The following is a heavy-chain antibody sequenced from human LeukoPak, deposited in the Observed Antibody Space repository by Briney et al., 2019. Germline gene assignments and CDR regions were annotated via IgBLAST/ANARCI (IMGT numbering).Heavy chain of an antibody. Sequence: SETLSLTCNVSGASMSNYYWVWIRQPPGKGLEWIGSIYHSGTTYSGSTYYNPSLKSRVTISLDTSKNQFSLKLSSVTAADTAVYYCARRRSTMIVRGIALDPWGREPWSPSPQ. CDR3: ARRRSTMIVRGIALDP. CDR1: GASMSNYY. D-gene: IGHD3-22*01. J-gene: IGHJ5*02. CDR2: IYHSGTTYSGST. V-gene: IGHV4-39*07.